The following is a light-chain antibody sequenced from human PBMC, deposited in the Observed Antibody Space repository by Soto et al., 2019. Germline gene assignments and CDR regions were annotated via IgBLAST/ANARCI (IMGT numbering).Light chain of an antibody. CDR2: DAS. J-gene: IGKJ2*03. V-gene: IGKV1-5*01. Sequence: DIQMTQSPSTLSASVGDRVTITCRASQSINNWVAWYQQKPGKAPNLLIYDASSLGSGVPSRFSGSGSGTEFTLTINSMQPDHFATYYCEQYNSWYSFGQGTKLGIK. CDR3: EQYNSWYS. CDR1: QSINNW.